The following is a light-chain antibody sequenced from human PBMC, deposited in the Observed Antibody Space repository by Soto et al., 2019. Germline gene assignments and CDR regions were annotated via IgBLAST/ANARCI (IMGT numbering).Light chain of an antibody. J-gene: IGKJ3*01. CDR1: QSMSSN. Sequence: TQSPATLSVSVGDRATLSCRASQSMSSNLAWYQQRPGNAPRLLIYGASSRATGIPDRFSGRGSGTDCTLTISRLEPEDFAVYYCQQYGSSPFGPGTKVDIK. CDR2: GAS. CDR3: QQYGSSP. V-gene: IGKV3-20*01.